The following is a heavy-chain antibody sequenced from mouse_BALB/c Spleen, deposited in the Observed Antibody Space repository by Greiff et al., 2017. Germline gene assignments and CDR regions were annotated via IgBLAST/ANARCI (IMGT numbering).Heavy chain of an antibody. CDR1: GFTFSSFG. Sequence: EVHLVESGGGLVQPGGSRKLSCAASGFTFSSFGMHWVRQAPEKGLEWVAYISSGSSTIYYADTVKGRFTISRANPKNTLFLQMTSLRSEATAMYYCARAGNYGFDYWGEGTTLTVSS. V-gene: IGHV5-17*02. CDR3: ARAGNYGFDY. J-gene: IGHJ2*01. D-gene: IGHD1-1*02. CDR2: ISSGSSTI.